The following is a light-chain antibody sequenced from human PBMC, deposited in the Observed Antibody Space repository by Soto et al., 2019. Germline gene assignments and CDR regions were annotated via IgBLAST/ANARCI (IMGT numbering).Light chain of an antibody. CDR1: SSDVGGYNY. V-gene: IGLV2-14*01. CDR2: DVS. J-gene: IGLJ1*01. CDR3: SSYTSSSTPYV. Sequence: QSVLTQPASVTASPGQSITISCTGTSSDVGGYNYVSWYQQHPGKAPKLMIYDVSNRPSGVSNRFSGSKSGNTASLTISGLQAEDEADYYCSSYTSSSTPYVFGTGTKVTVL.